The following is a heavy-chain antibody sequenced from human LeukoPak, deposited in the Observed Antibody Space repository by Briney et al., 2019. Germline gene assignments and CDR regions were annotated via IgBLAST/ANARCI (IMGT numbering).Heavy chain of an antibody. Sequence: PGGSLRLSCAASGFTFSSYAMSWVRQAPGKGLEWVSAISGSGGSTYYADSVKGRFTISRDNSKNTLYLQMNRLRAEDTAVYYCAKRSITMVRGPDYYYYMDVWGKGTTVTVSS. CDR3: AKRSITMVRGPDYYYYMDV. V-gene: IGHV3-23*01. CDR1: GFTFSSYA. CDR2: ISGSGGST. J-gene: IGHJ6*03. D-gene: IGHD3-10*01.